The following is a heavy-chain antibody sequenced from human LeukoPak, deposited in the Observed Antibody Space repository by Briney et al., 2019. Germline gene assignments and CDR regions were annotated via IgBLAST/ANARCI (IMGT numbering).Heavy chain of an antibody. D-gene: IGHD3-3*01. CDR3: AKGAYYDFWSGYFHFDY. J-gene: IGHJ4*02. CDR1: GFTFDDYA. Sequence: PGRSLRLSCAASGFTFDDYAMHWVRQAPGKGLEWVSGISWNSGSIGYADSVEGRFTISRDNAKNSLYLQMNSLRAEDMALYYCAKGAYYDFWSGYFHFDYWGQGTLVTVSS. V-gene: IGHV3-9*03. CDR2: ISWNSGSI.